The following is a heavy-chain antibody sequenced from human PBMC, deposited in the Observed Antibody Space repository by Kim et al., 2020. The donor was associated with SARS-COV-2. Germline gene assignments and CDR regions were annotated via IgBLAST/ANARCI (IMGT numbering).Heavy chain of an antibody. CDR2: ISYDGSNK. Sequence: GGSLRLSCAASGFTFSSYAMHWVRQAPGKGLEWVAVISYDGSNKYYADSVKGRFTISRDNSKNTLYLQMNSLRAEDTAVYYCARDYDSSGYYSGWFDPWGQGTLVTVSS. CDR3: ARDYDSSGYYSGWFDP. J-gene: IGHJ5*02. V-gene: IGHV3-30*04. CDR1: GFTFSSYA. D-gene: IGHD3-22*01.